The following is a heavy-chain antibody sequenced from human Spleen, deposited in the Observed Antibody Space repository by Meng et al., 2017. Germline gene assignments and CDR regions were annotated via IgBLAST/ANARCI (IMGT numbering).Heavy chain of an antibody. D-gene: IGHD6-19*01. Sequence: QVQLVQSGAEVKKPGASVTVSCKASGYIFTSYAMHWVRQAPGQSLEWMGWITPGSGNTKYSQKFQGRLTITTDTSASTAYMELSTLRSEDTAVYYCARDFTSGSSGDPWGQGTLVTVSS. CDR1: GYIFTSYA. J-gene: IGHJ5*02. CDR3: ARDFTSGSSGDP. CDR2: ITPGSGNT. V-gene: IGHV1-3*01.